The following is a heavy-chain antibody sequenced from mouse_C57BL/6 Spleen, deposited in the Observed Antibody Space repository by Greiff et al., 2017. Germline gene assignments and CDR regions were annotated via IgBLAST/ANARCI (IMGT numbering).Heavy chain of an antibody. Sequence: QVQLQQPGAELVKPGASVKMSCKASGYTFTSYWITWVKQRPGQGLEWIGDIYPGSGSTNYTEKFKSKATLTVDTSSSTAYMLLSSLTSEDSAVXYYARFREGKIDMDYWGQGTTLTVSS. CDR1: GYTFTSYW. V-gene: IGHV1-55*01. CDR2: IYPGSGST. D-gene: IGHD2-1*01. CDR3: ARFREGKIDMDY. J-gene: IGHJ2*01.